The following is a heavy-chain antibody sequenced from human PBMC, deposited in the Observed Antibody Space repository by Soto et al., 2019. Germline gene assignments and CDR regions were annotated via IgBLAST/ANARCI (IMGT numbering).Heavy chain of an antibody. CDR3: ARMETGRVVTRPNWLDP. V-gene: IGHV5-51*01. CDR1: GYSFATYW. CDR2: IYPGDSDT. D-gene: IGHD2-21*02. Sequence: PGESLKISCKGSGYSFATYWIGGVRQMPGKGLEWMGIIYPGDSDTRYSPSFQGQVTISADKSISTAYLQWSSLRSEDTAVYYCARMETGRVVTRPNWLDPWGQGALVTVSS. J-gene: IGHJ5*02.